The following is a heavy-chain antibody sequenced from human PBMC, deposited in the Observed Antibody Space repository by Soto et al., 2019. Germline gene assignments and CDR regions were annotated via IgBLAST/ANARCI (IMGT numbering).Heavy chain of an antibody. CDR1: GGSISGYY. J-gene: IGHJ4*02. CDR2: FHISGRT. Sequence: QVQLQESGPGLVKPSETLSLTCSVSGGSISGYYWSWIRQPPGKGLEWVGYFHISGRTNYNPSLRSRVTISVDPPKSQFTLNLTSVTAADMAVYYCARHNWGETGYADCFDYWGPGTLVTVSS. CDR3: ARHNWGETGYADCFDY. D-gene: IGHD5-12*01. V-gene: IGHV4-59*08.